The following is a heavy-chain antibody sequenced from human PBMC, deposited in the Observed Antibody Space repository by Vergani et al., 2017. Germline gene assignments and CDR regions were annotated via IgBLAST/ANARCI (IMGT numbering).Heavy chain of an antibody. CDR3: ARGFYSSGWPYY. V-gene: IGHV4-34*01. J-gene: IGHJ4*02. Sequence: QVQLQQWGAGLLKPSETLSLTCAVYGGSFSGYYWSWIRQPPGKGLEWIGEINHSGSTNYNPSLKSRVTISVDTSKNQFSLKLSSVTAADTAVYYCARGFYSSGWPYYWGQGTLVTVSS. CDR1: GGSFSGYY. CDR2: INHSGST. D-gene: IGHD6-19*01.